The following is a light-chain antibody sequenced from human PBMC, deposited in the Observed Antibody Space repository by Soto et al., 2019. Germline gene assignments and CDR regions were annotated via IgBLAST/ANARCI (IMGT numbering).Light chain of an antibody. Sequence: DIQMTQSPSTLSASIGDRVTITCRASQSINTWLAWYQQKPGKAPKLLIYDASTLQSGVPSRFSGSESGTEFILTISGLQPDDFATYYSPQYPRYSLTFVHGTKLDIK. V-gene: IGKV1-5*01. CDR1: QSINTW. CDR3: PQYPRYSLT. CDR2: DAS. J-gene: IGKJ1*01.